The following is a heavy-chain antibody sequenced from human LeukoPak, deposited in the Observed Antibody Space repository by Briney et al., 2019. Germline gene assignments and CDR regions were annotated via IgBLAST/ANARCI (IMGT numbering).Heavy chain of an antibody. CDR2: IYHSGST. J-gene: IGHJ4*02. D-gene: IGHD5-24*01. CDR1: GYSISSGYY. CDR3: ARRRDGYFDY. Sequence: PSETLSLTCAVSGYSISSGYYWGWIRQPPGKGLEWIGSIYHSGSTHYNPSLKSRVTISVDTSKNQFSLKLSSVTAADTAVYYCARRRDGYFDYWGQGTLVTVSS. V-gene: IGHV4-38-2*01.